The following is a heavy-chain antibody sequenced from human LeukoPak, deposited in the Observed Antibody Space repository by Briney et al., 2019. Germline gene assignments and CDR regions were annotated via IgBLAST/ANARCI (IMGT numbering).Heavy chain of an antibody. V-gene: IGHV4-4*07. D-gene: IGHD1-26*01. CDR3: ARDKGVSYWDIEPFDI. CDR1: GGSISNYH. J-gene: IGHJ3*02. Sequence: NPSETLSLTCTVSGGSISNYHWTWIRQPAGKGLEWIGRIYPSGSTNRNPSLKSRVTILVDESKNQFSLRLSSVTAADTAVYYCARDKGVSYWDIEPFDIWGQGTTVTVSS. CDR2: IYPSGST.